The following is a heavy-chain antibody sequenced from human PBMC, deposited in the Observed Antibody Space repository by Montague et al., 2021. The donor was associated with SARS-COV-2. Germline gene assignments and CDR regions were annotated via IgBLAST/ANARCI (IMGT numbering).Heavy chain of an antibody. J-gene: IGHJ5*01. D-gene: IGHD3-22*01. CDR1: GGSISSDGYY. CDR2: IYYSGST. CDR3: ARVAGGYYHDSSAYFDY. Sequence: TLSLTCTVSGGSISSDGYYWSWIRQHPGKGLEWIGYIYYSGSTYYNPSLKSRVTISVDTSKKQFSLKLSSLTAADTAVYYCARVAGGYYHDSSAYFDYWGQDPWSPSPQ. V-gene: IGHV4-31*03.